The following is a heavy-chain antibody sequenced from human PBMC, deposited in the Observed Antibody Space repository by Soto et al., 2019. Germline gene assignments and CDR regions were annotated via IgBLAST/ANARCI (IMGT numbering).Heavy chain of an antibody. V-gene: IGHV1-69*13. CDR1: GGTFSSYA. J-gene: IGHJ3*02. Sequence: SVKVSCKASGGTFSSYAISWVRQAPGQGLEWMGGIIPIFGTANYAQKFQGRVTITADESTSTAYMELSSLRPEDTAVYYCARSEDTAMAYDAFDIWGQGTMVTVSS. CDR2: IIPIFGTA. D-gene: IGHD5-18*01. CDR3: ARSEDTAMAYDAFDI.